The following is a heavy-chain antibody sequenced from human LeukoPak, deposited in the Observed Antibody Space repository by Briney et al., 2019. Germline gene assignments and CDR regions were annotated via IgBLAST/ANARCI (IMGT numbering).Heavy chain of an antibody. CDR1: GGSIRSYY. CDR3: ARASMVPLYNWFDP. Sequence: PSETLSLTCTVSGGSIRSYYWSWIRQPPGKGLEWIGRIYTSGSTNYNPSLKSRVTMSVDTSKNQFSVNLSSVTAADTAVYYCARASMVPLYNWFDPWGQGTLVTVSS. V-gene: IGHV4-4*07. J-gene: IGHJ5*02. CDR2: IYTSGST. D-gene: IGHD2-8*01.